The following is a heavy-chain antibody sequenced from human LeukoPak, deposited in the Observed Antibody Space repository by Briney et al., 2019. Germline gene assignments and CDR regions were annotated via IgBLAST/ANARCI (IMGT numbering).Heavy chain of an antibody. Sequence: GGSLRLSCAASGFTFSSYSMNWVRQAPGKGLEWVSSISSSSSYIYYADSVKGRFTISRDNAKNSLYLQMNSLRAEDTAVYYCARGPYYYDSSGYGYYFDYRGQGTLVTVSS. J-gene: IGHJ4*02. CDR1: GFTFSSYS. CDR3: ARGPYYYDSSGYGYYFDY. D-gene: IGHD3-22*01. CDR2: ISSSSSYI. V-gene: IGHV3-21*04.